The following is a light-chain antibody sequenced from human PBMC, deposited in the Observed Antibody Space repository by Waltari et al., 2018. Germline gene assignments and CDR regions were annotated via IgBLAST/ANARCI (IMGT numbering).Light chain of an antibody. CDR2: YTS. Sequence: IVLTQSPGTLSLSPGDVATLSCRTSQRVSTSYVAWYQQKPGQAPRPRIYYTSSRATGIPDRFSGSGSGTDFTLTISSLKPEDFAVYYCQLYDSAWTFGQGTKVEIK. CDR1: QRVSTSY. J-gene: IGKJ1*01. CDR3: QLYDSAWT. V-gene: IGKV3-20*01.